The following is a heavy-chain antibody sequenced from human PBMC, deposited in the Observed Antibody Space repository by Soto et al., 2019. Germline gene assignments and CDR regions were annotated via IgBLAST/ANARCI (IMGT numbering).Heavy chain of an antibody. CDR2: ISYDGSNK. Sequence: GGSLRLSCAASGFTFSSYAMHWVRQAPGKGLEWVAVISYDGSNKYYADSVKGRFTISRDNSKNTLYLQMNSLRAEDTAVYYCARDTTDGEDYVWGAYFDYWGQGTLVTVSS. D-gene: IGHD3-16*01. CDR3: ARDTTDGEDYVWGAYFDY. V-gene: IGHV3-30-3*01. CDR1: GFTFSSYA. J-gene: IGHJ4*02.